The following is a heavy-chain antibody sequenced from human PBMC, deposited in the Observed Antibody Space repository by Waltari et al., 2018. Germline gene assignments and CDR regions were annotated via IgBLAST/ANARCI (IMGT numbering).Heavy chain of an antibody. D-gene: IGHD6-19*01. Sequence: EVQVVESGGGLVQPGGSLKLSCATSGFSFRGSTIYWVRPTSGKGLEWVGRIRRQPYNYATAYSASVKGRFTSSRDDSKNTAYLQMNNLMTEDTAVYYCSGGEVTGTDFWGQGTLVTVSS. V-gene: IGHV3-73*01. CDR2: IRRQPYNYAT. CDR1: GFSFRGST. CDR3: SGGEVTGTDF. J-gene: IGHJ4*02.